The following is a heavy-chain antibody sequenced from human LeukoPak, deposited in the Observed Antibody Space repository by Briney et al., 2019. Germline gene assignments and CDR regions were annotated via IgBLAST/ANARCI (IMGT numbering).Heavy chain of an antibody. J-gene: IGHJ4*02. CDR1: GGSISSSSYY. Sequence: PSETLSLTCTVSGGSISSSSYYWGWIRQPPGKGLEWIGSIYYSGSTYYNPSLKSRVTISVDTSKNQFSLKLSSVTAADTAVYYCAREGVGMVAARGGFDYWGQGTLVTVSS. CDR2: IYYSGST. CDR3: AREGVGMVAARGGFDY. V-gene: IGHV4-39*07. D-gene: IGHD2-15*01.